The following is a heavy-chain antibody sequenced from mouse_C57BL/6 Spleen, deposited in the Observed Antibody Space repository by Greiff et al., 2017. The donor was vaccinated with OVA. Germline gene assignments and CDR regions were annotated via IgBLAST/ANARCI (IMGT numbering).Heavy chain of an antibody. CDR3: ARAPYYYGSSPWYFDV. D-gene: IGHD1-1*01. Sequence: QVQLQQSGAELVKPGASVKMSCKASGYTFTSYWITWVKQRPGQGLEWIGDIYPGSGSTNYNEKFKSKATLTVDTSSSTAYMQRSSLTSEDSAVYYCARAPYYYGSSPWYFDVWGTGTTVTVSS. CDR2: IYPGSGST. V-gene: IGHV1-55*01. CDR1: GYTFTSYW. J-gene: IGHJ1*03.